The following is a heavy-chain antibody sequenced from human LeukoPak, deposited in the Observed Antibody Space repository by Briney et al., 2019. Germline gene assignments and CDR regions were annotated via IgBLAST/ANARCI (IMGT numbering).Heavy chain of an antibody. V-gene: IGHV3-7*01. CDR1: GFTFSTYW. J-gene: IGHJ4*02. CDR3: ARDVLAGLIAAAYDY. CDR2: VKPDGSQK. D-gene: IGHD6-13*01. Sequence: GGSLRLSCASSGFTFSTYWMSWVRQAPGKGLEWVAKVKPDGSQKDYVDSVKGRFTISRDNAKNSLYLQMNNLRAEDTAVYYCARDVLAGLIAAAYDYWGQGTLVTVSS.